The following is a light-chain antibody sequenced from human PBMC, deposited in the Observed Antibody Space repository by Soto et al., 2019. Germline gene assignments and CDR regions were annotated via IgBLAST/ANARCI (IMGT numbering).Light chain of an antibody. Sequence: AIQLTQSPSSLSASVGDRVTITCRASQGIRNDLGWYQHKPGKAPKLLIHAASSLQSGVPSRFSGSASGTEFTLIISSLQPEDLASYYCLQDHSYPWTFGQGTKVEI. CDR1: QGIRND. J-gene: IGKJ1*01. CDR3: LQDHSYPWT. CDR2: AAS. V-gene: IGKV1-6*01.